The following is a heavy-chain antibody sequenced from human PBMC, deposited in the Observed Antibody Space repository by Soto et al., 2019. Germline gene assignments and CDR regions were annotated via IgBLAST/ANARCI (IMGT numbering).Heavy chain of an antibody. Sequence: QVQLVESGGGVVQPGRSLRLSCAASGFTFSSYAMHWVRQAPGKGLEWVAVISYDGSNKYYADSVKGLFTISRDNSKNTLYMQMNSLRAEDTAVYYCARAYSSSPYYGYYYYGMDVWGQGTTVTVSS. CDR3: ARAYSSSPYYGYYYYGMDV. CDR2: ISYDGSNK. CDR1: GFTFSSYA. V-gene: IGHV3-30-3*01. D-gene: IGHD6-6*01. J-gene: IGHJ6*02.